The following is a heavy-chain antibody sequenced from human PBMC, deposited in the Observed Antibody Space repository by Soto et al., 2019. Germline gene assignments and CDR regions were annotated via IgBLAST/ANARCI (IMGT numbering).Heavy chain of an antibody. CDR3: ARQTWGITIFGVVIMASDY. CDR1: GGSISSSSYY. Sequence: QLQLQESGPGLVKPSETLSLTCTVSGGSISSSSYYWGWIRQPPGKGLEWIGSIYYSGSTYYNPSLKSRVTISVDTSKNQFSLKLSSVTAADTAVYYCARQTWGITIFGVVIMASDYWGQGTLVTVSS. V-gene: IGHV4-39*01. J-gene: IGHJ4*02. CDR2: IYYSGST. D-gene: IGHD3-3*01.